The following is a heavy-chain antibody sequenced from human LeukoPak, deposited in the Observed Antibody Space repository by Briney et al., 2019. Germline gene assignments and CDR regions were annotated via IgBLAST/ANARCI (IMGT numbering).Heavy chain of an antibody. J-gene: IGHJ4*02. CDR3: AGAFSGGWSTYGGY. CDR1: GYTFTSYD. D-gene: IGHD6-19*01. CDR2: MNPNSGNT. V-gene: IGHV1-8*01. Sequence: ASVKVSCRASGYTFTSYDINWVRQAAGQGPEWMGWMNPNSGNTGYAQKFQGRVTMTRNTSTTTAYMGLSSLTSEDTAVYYCAGAFSGGWSTYGGYWGQGTLVTVSS.